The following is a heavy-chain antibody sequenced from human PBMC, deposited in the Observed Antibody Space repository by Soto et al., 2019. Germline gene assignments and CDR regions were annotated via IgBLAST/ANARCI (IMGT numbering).Heavy chain of an antibody. CDR2: IYYSGST. D-gene: IGHD3-10*01. J-gene: IGHJ4*02. CDR3: ARHNYGSGSTYFDY. Sequence: SETLSLTCTVSGGSISSGGYYWSWIRQHPGKGLEWIGYIYYSGSTYYNPSLKGRVTISVDTSKNQFSLKLSSMTAADTAVYYCARHNYGSGSTYFDYWGQGTLVTVSS. V-gene: IGHV4-31*03. CDR1: GGSISSGGYY.